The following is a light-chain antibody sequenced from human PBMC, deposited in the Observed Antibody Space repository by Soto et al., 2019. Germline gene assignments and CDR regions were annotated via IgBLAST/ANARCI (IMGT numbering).Light chain of an antibody. V-gene: IGKV4-1*01. CDR2: WAS. J-gene: IGKJ1*01. CDR3: QQYVATLGT. Sequence: DIVMTQSPDSLAVSLGERATINCKSRQSLVYSANNKNYLAWYQQKPGQPPKLLIYWASVRESGVPDRFSGSGSGTDFTLTISSLQAEDVAVYYCQQYVATLGTFGQGTKVEVK. CDR1: QSLVYSANNKNY.